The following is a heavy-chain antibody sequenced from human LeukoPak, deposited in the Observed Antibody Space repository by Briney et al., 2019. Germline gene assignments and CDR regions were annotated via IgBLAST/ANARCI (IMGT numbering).Heavy chain of an antibody. D-gene: IGHD3-3*01. J-gene: IGHJ4*02. Sequence: GESLKISCKGSGNTFTNYWIGWVRQLPGKGLEWMGIIYPGDSETRYSPSFQGQVTMSVDKSSSTAYLQWATLKASDTAIYFCARLSTRLLDHWGQGTRVTVSS. CDR2: IYPGDSET. V-gene: IGHV5-51*01. CDR3: ARLSTRLLDH. CDR1: GNTFTNYW.